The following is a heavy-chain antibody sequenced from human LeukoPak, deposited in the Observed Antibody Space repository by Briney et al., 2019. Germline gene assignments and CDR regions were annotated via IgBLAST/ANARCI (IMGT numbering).Heavy chain of an antibody. Sequence: SSETLSLTCTVSGGSISSYYWSWIRQPPGKGLEWIGYIYYSGSTNYNPSLKSRVTISVDTSKNQFSLKLSSVTAADTALYYCARVPTVTFFDYWGQGTLVTVSS. CDR3: ARVPTVTFFDY. CDR1: GGSISSYY. D-gene: IGHD4-17*01. J-gene: IGHJ4*02. V-gene: IGHV4-59*12. CDR2: IYYSGST.